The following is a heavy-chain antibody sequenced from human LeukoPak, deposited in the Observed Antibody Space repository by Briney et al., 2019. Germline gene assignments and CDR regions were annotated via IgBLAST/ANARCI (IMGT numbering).Heavy chain of an antibody. D-gene: IGHD2-2*01. CDR1: GYTFTGYY. Sequence: ASVKVSCKASGYTFTGYYMHWVRQAPGQGLEWMEWINPNSGGTNYAQKFQGRVTMTRDTSISTAYMELSRLRSDDTAVYYCARDEGYCSSTSCYFWFDPWGQGTLVTVSS. V-gene: IGHV1-2*02. CDR2: INPNSGGT. J-gene: IGHJ5*02. CDR3: ARDEGYCSSTSCYFWFDP.